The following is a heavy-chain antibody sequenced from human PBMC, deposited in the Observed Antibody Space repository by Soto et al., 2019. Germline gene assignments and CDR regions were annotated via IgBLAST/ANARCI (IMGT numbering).Heavy chain of an antibody. Sequence: QVQLQESGPGLVKPSQTLSLTCTVSGGSISSGGYYWSWIRQHPGKGLKWIGYIYDSGNTYYNPSLKSRVTISADTSKNQFSLKMSSVTAADTAVYYCARGVLGVGEGDWFDPWGQGTLVTVSS. D-gene: IGHD3-10*01. CDR2: IYDSGNT. J-gene: IGHJ5*02. V-gene: IGHV4-31*03. CDR1: GGSISSGGYY. CDR3: ARGVLGVGEGDWFDP.